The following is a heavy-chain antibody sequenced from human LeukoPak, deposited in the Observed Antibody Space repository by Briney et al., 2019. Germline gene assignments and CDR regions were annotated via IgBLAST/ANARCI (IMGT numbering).Heavy chain of an antibody. D-gene: IGHD2-15*01. CDR3: AKVTSGGSCYQSDY. CDR2: ISGSGDYT. Sequence: PGGSLRLSCVASGFTFSNYAMNWVRQAPGKGLEWVSGISGSGDYTYCADSVKGRFTISRDNSKNTLYLQMNSLRAEDTAVYYCAKVTSGGSCYQSDYWGQGTLVTVSS. CDR1: GFTFSNYA. J-gene: IGHJ4*02. V-gene: IGHV3-23*01.